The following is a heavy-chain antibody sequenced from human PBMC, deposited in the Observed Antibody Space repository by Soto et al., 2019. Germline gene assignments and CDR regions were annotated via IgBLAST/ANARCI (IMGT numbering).Heavy chain of an antibody. CDR2: VKADGSVK. J-gene: IGHJ4*02. V-gene: IGHV3-7*01. D-gene: IGHD6-19*01. CDR1: GFTFTTHW. Sequence: EVQLVESGGGLVQPGGSLRLSCVASGFTFTTHWMSWVRQAAGKGLEWVANVKADGSVKYYVDSVKGRFTTSRDYDKNSLYLQMNSLRAEDTAVYYCVRDGSSRSHFDYWGLGTLVTVSA. CDR3: VRDGSSRSHFDY.